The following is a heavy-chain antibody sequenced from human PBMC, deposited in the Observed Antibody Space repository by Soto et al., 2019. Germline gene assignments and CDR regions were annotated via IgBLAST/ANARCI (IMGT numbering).Heavy chain of an antibody. V-gene: IGHV1-3*01. CDR2: INAGNGNT. J-gene: IGHJ3*02. Sequence: ASVKVSCKASGYTFTSYAMHWVRQAPGQRLEWMGWINAGNGNTKYSQKFQGRVTITRDTSASTAYMELSSLRSEDTAVYYGGRKIWDPRGGIWGQGTMLTVPS. D-gene: IGHD3-16*01. CDR3: GRKIWDPRGGI. CDR1: GYTFTSYA.